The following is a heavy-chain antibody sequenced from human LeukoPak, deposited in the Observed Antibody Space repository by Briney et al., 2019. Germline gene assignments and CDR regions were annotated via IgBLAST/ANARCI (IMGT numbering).Heavy chain of an antibody. CDR3: ASRDYVWGSYRKNWFDP. CDR2: INHSGST. D-gene: IGHD3-16*02. CDR1: GGSFSGYY. V-gene: IGHV4-34*01. J-gene: IGHJ5*02. Sequence: SETLSLTCAVYGGSFSGYYWSWIRQPPGKGLEWIGEINHSGSTNYNPSLKSRVTISVDTSKNQFSPKLSSVTAADTAVYYCASRDYVWGSYRKNWFDPWGQGTLVTVSS.